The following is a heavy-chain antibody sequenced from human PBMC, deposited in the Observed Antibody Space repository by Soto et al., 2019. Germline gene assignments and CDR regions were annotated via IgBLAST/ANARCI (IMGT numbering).Heavy chain of an antibody. Sequence: ASVKVSCKASGYTFTSYGISWVRQAPGQGLEWMGWISAYNGNTNYAQKLQGRVTITKDTSKNQVVLTMTNMDPVDTATYYCAHGAASNWFDPWGQGTLVTVSS. D-gene: IGHD6-13*01. CDR1: GYTFTSYG. J-gene: IGHJ5*02. V-gene: IGHV1-18*01. CDR3: AHGAASNWFDP. CDR2: ISAYNGNT.